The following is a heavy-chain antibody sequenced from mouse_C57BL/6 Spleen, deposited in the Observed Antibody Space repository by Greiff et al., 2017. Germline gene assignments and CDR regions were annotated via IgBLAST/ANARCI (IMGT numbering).Heavy chain of an antibody. CDR3: ARVGSSRYYAMDY. Sequence: EVMLVESEGGLVQPGSSMKLSCTASGFTFSDYYMAWVRQVPEKGLEWVANINYDGSSTYYLDSLKSRFIISRDNAKNILYLQMSSLKSEDTATYYCARVGSSRYYAMDYWGQGTSVTVSS. CDR1: GFTFSDYY. J-gene: IGHJ4*01. V-gene: IGHV5-16*01. D-gene: IGHD1-1*01. CDR2: INYDGSST.